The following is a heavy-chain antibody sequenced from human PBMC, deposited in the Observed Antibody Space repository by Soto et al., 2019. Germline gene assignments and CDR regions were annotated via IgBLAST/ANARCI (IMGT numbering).Heavy chain of an antibody. CDR1: GFTFSSYS. Sequence: GGSLRLSCQASGFTFSSYSMNWVRQAPGKGLEWVSSISSSSSYIYYADSVKGRFTISRDNAKNSLYLQMNSLRAEDTAVYYCARGAGLQQWLVEYFDYWHQETLVTVSS. CDR2: ISSSSSYI. J-gene: IGHJ4*02. V-gene: IGHV3-21*01. D-gene: IGHD6-19*01. CDR3: ARGAGLQQWLVEYFDY.